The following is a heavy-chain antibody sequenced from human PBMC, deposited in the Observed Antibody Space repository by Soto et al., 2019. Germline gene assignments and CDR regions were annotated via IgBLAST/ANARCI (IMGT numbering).Heavy chain of an antibody. CDR2: IKSKTDGGTT. Sequence: GGSLRLSCAASGFTFSNAWMSWVRQAPGKGLEWVGRIKSKTDGGTTDYAAPVKGRFTISRDDSKNTLYLQMNSLKTEDTAVYYCTTAPYYYDSSGYSSAFDIWGQGTMVTVSS. J-gene: IGHJ3*02. CDR1: GFTFSNAW. CDR3: TTAPYYYDSSGYSSAFDI. V-gene: IGHV3-15*01. D-gene: IGHD3-22*01.